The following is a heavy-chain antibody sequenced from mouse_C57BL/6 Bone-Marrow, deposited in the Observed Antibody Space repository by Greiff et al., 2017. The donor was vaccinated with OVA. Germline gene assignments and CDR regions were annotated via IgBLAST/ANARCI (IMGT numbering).Heavy chain of an antibody. CDR1: GYTFTDYY. V-gene: IGHV1-26*01. J-gene: IGHJ3*01. Sequence: EVQLQQSGPELVKPGASVKISCKASGYTFTDYYMNWVKQSHGKSLEWIGDINPNNGGTSYNQKFKGKATLTVDKSSSTAYMELRSLTSEDSAVYYCARGYYSNYEGFAYWGQGTLVTVSA. CDR3: ARGYYSNYEGFAY. D-gene: IGHD2-5*01. CDR2: INPNNGGT.